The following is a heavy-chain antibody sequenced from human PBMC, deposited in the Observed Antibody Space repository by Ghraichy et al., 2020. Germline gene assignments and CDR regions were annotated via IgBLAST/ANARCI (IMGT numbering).Heavy chain of an antibody. Sequence: GESLKISCEASGFTFSSQAMSWVRQAPGKGLEWIATISGGSSGTYYADFVTGRFSLSRDNSKHTLHLQMNRLRAEDTAVYYCAKHLEYSPSSAFDMWGQGTLVTVSS. CDR2: ISGGSSGT. CDR3: AKHLEYSPSSAFDM. V-gene: IGHV3-23*01. CDR1: GFTFSSQA. D-gene: IGHD5-18*01. J-gene: IGHJ3*02.